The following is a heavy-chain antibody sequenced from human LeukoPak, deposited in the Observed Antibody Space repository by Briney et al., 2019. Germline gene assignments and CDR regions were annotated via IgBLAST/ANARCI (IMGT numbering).Heavy chain of an antibody. D-gene: IGHD3-10*01. Sequence: GGSLRLSCAASGFTVSSNYMSWVRQAPGKGLEWVSVIYSGGSTYYADSVKGRFTISRDNSKNTVSLQMNNLRPEETAVYYCAREIFGSGSYPDFWGQGTLVTVSS. CDR2: IYSGGST. J-gene: IGHJ4*02. V-gene: IGHV3-53*01. CDR1: GFTVSSNY. CDR3: AREIFGSGSYPDF.